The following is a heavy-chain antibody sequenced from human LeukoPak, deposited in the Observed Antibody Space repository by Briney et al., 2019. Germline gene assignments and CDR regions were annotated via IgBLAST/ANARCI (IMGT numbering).Heavy chain of an antibody. CDR3: ARLGYCSSTSCWGYYYMDV. CDR2: INHSGST. J-gene: IGHJ6*03. D-gene: IGHD2-2*01. Sequence: PSETLSLTCAVYGGSFSGYYWSWIRQPPGKGLEWIGEINHSGSTNYNPSLKSRVTISVDTSKNQFSLKLSSVTAADTAVYYCARLGYCSSTSCWGYYYMDVWGKGTTVTVSS. CDR1: GGSFSGYY. V-gene: IGHV4-34*01.